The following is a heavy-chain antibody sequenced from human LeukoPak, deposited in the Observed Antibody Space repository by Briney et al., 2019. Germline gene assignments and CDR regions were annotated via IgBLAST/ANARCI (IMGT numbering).Heavy chain of an antibody. CDR2: IYYSGST. CDR1: GGSISSYY. Sequence: SETLSLTCTVSGGSISSYYWSWIRQPPGKGLEWIGYIYYSGSTNYNPSLKSRVIISVDTSKNQFSLKLSSVTAADTAVYYCARAGRWEGRPHAFDIWGQGAMVTVSS. V-gene: IGHV4-59*01. D-gene: IGHD1-26*01. CDR3: ARAGRWEGRPHAFDI. J-gene: IGHJ3*02.